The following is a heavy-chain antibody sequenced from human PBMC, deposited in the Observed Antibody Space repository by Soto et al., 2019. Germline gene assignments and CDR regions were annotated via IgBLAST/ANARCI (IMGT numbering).Heavy chain of an antibody. CDR3: TRDRGRRYNDGRGYYYSAY. D-gene: IGHD3-22*01. V-gene: IGHV1-69*01. CDR1: GGTFSSYA. Sequence: QVHLVQSGAEVKKPGSSVKVSCKASGGTFSSYAISWVRQAPGQGLEWMGGFIPIFGTTNYEQKFQGRVTITADESTSTAYMELRSLRSEDTAVYYCTRDRGRRYNDGRGYYYSAYCGQGTLVTVSS. J-gene: IGHJ4*02. CDR2: FIPIFGTT.